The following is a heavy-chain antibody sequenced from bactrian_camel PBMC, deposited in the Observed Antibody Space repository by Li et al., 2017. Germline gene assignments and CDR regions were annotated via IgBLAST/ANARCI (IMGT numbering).Heavy chain of an antibody. V-gene: IGHV3S53*01. CDR3: AAARSYCHSRRLLPATNFEY. Sequence: HVQLVESGGGSAQVGGSLKLACTASVRTKCMGWFRQAPGKQREGVALQLVGGTTYIIDSVKGRFSLSNDNDRNTMYLEMNSLKPEDTAMYYCAAARSYCHSRRLLPATNFEYWGQGTQVTVS. J-gene: IGHJ4*01. CDR1: VRTKC. D-gene: IGHD3*01. CDR2: QLVGGTT.